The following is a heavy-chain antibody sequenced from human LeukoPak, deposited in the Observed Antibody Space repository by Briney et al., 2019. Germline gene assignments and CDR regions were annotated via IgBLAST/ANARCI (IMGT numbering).Heavy chain of an antibody. V-gene: IGHV1-2*02. CDR1: GYTFTAYY. CDR3: ARDKGTLGGDS. D-gene: IGHD3-16*01. CDR2: INPNSGGT. J-gene: IGHJ4*02. Sequence: GASVKVSCKASGYTFTAYYIHWVRQAPGQGLGWMGLINPNSGGTNYAQKFQGRVTMTRDTSISTAYMELSKLTSDDTAVYYCARDKGTLGGDSWGPGTLVTVSS.